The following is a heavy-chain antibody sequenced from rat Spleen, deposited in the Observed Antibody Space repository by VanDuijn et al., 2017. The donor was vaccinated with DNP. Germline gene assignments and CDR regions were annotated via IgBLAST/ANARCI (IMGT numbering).Heavy chain of an antibody. V-gene: IGHV5-19*01. CDR2: ISPSGGST. Sequence: EVQLVESGGGLVQPGRSLKLSCAASGFTFSNYDMAWVRQAPTKGLEWVASISPSGGSTYYRDSVKGRFTISRDNAKSTLYLQMDSLRSEDTATYYCARRGARGFDYWGQGVMVTVSS. CDR3: ARRGARGFDY. D-gene: IGHD1-11*01. CDR1: GFTFSNYD. J-gene: IGHJ2*01.